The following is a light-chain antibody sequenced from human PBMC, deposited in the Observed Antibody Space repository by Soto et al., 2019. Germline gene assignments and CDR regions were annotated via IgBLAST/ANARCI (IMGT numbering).Light chain of an antibody. Sequence: QSVLTQPASVSGSPGQSITISCTGTSSDVGGYNYVSWYQQQSGKAPKLMIHEVSNRPSGVSSRFSGSKSGNTASLTISGLQAEDEADYYCSSYTSSRAYVFGIGTKVTAL. CDR3: SSYTSSRAYV. CDR1: SSDVGGYNY. J-gene: IGLJ1*01. V-gene: IGLV2-14*01. CDR2: EVS.